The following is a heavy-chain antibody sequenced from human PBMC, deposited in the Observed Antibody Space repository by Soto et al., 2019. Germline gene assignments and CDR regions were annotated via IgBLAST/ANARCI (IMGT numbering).Heavy chain of an antibody. Sequence: EVQLLESGGGLIPPGESLRLSCAASGFTFTSYHMSWVRQAPGSRLEWISTIGTGGADTYDTNSVKSLFTISRDNSNNTMYRRMHGLRTEYSSLYYCTKRGASSSGQSYFDFWGQGALVTVSS. CDR2: IGTGGADT. J-gene: IGHJ4*02. CDR1: GFTFTSYH. CDR3: TKRGASSSGQSYFDF. D-gene: IGHD6-6*01. V-gene: IGHV3-23*01.